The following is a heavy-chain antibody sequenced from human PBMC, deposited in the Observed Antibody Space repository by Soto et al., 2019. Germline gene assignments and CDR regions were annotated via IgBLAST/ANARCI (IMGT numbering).Heavy chain of an antibody. CDR3: SRALNA. D-gene: IGHD2-8*01. V-gene: IGHV3-7*01. CDR1: GFTFSTYW. CDR2: INQDGSEK. J-gene: IGHJ5*02. Sequence: GGSLRLSCAASGFTFSTYWMDWVRQTPGKGLEWVANINQDGSEKNYVDSVKGRFTISRDNAKNSLYLQMSSLTAEDSALYYCSRALNAWGQGTLVTVSS.